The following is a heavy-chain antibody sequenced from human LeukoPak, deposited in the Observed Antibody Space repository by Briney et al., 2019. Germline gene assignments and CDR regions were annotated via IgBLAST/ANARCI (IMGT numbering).Heavy chain of an antibody. D-gene: IGHD4-23*01. J-gene: IGHJ4*02. CDR2: IIPIFGTP. CDR3: ARGWLAASTALTPYNY. Sequence: SVRVSCKASGGTFISDTINCVRQAPGQGREWVWGIIPIFGTPKYAQRFQGRLTITAVESMTTTYMELSSLRADDTAVYYCARGWLAASTALTPYNYWGQGTLVTVSS. CDR1: GGTFISDT. V-gene: IGHV1-69*13.